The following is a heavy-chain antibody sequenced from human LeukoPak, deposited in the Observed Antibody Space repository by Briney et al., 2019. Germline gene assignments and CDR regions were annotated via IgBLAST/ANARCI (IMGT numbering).Heavy chain of an antibody. CDR1: GFTFTHYW. CDR3: ARGGSYRFDY. J-gene: IGHJ4*02. CDR2: IKEDGSEK. Sequence: PGGSLRLSCAASGFTFTHYWMSWVRQAPGKGLEWVANIKEDGSEKSYVDSVKGRFTISRDNAKNSLYLQMNSLRAEDTAVYYCARGGSYRFDYWGQGTLVTVSS. V-gene: IGHV3-7*01. D-gene: IGHD1-26*01.